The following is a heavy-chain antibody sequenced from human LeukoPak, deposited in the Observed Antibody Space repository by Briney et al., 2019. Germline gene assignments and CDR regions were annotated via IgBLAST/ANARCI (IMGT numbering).Heavy chain of an antibody. J-gene: IGHJ5*02. CDR1: GYSFTSYW. D-gene: IGHD3-10*01. CDR3: ARIMVRGVIPVYNWFDP. CDR2: IYPGDSDT. Sequence: GESLKISCKGSGYSFTSYWIGWVRQMPGKGLEWMGIIYPGDSDTRYSPSSQGQVTISADKSISTAYLQWSSLKASDTAMYYCARIMVRGVIPVYNWFDPGAREPWSPSPQ. V-gene: IGHV5-51*01.